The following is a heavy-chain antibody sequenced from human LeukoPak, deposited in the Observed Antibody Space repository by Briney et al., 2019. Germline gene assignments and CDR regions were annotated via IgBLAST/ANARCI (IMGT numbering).Heavy chain of an antibody. D-gene: IGHD3-16*01. V-gene: IGHV4-4*07. Sequence: SETLSLTCTVSGGSISYYYWSWIRQSAGKGLEWIGLVYTSGSTNDNPSLKSGVTMSVETSKNQFSLRLSSVTAADTAVYYCARDVLGWGSNWYFDLWGRGTRVTVSS. CDR1: GGSISYYY. J-gene: IGHJ2*01. CDR3: ARDVLGWGSNWYFDL. CDR2: VYTSGST.